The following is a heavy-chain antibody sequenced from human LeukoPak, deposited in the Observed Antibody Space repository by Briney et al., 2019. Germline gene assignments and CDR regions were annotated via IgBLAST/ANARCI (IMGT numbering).Heavy chain of an antibody. Sequence: GGSLRLSCAASGFTFSSYWMSWVRQAPGKGLGWVDNIKQDGSEKYYVDSVKGRFTISRDNAKNSLYLQMNSLRAEDTAVYYCARDEYGGSGSYYEDYWGQGTLVTVSS. CDR3: ARDEYGGSGSYYEDY. J-gene: IGHJ4*02. CDR2: IKQDGSEK. V-gene: IGHV3-7*01. D-gene: IGHD3-10*01. CDR1: GFTFSSYW.